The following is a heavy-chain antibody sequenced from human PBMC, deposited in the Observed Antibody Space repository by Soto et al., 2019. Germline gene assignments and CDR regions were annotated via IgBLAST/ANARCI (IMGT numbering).Heavy chain of an antibody. CDR2: IYYSGST. CDR1: GGSISSGGYY. V-gene: IGHV4-31*01. J-gene: IGHJ4*02. D-gene: IGHD3-22*01. Sequence: QVQLQESGPGLVKPSQTLSLTCTVSGGSISSGGYYWSWIRQHPGKGLEWVGYIYYSGSTYYNPSLKSPDTISVDTSKNQFSLKLSYVTAADTAVYYCASGMGYSYYYDSSGPPDYWGQGTLVTVSS. CDR3: ASGMGYSYYYDSSGPPDY.